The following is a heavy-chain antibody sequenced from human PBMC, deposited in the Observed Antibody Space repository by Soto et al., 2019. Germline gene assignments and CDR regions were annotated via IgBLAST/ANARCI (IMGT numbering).Heavy chain of an antibody. V-gene: IGHV3-33*01. CDR2: IWYDGSNK. CDR3: ARDLGVVGATSPDFDY. CDR1: GFTFSSYG. D-gene: IGHD1-26*01. J-gene: IGHJ4*02. Sequence: QVQLLESGGGVVQPGRSLGLSCAASGFTFSSYGMHWVRQAPGKGLESVAVIWYDGSNKYYADSVKGRFTISRDNSKNTLYLQMNSLRAEDTAVYYCARDLGVVGATSPDFDYWGQGTLVTVSS.